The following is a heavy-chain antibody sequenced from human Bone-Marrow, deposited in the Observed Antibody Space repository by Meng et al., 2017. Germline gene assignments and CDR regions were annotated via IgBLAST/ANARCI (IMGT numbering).Heavy chain of an antibody. CDR2: ISGSGGST. J-gene: IGHJ3*02. Sequence: LLLTCAASGFTFSSYAMSWVRQAPGKGLEWVSAISGSGGSTYYADSVKGRFTISRDNSKNTLYLQMNSLRAEDTAVYYCAKASGSYYVTDAFDIWGQGTMVTVSS. CDR3: AKASGSYYVTDAFDI. CDR1: GFTFSSYA. D-gene: IGHD1-26*01. V-gene: IGHV3-23*01.